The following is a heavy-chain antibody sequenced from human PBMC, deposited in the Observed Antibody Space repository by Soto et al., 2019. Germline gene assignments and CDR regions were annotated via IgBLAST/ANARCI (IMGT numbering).Heavy chain of an antibody. CDR3: ARTGYSGYPFDY. CDR1: GGSISSYY. D-gene: IGHD5-12*01. Sequence: WETLSLTCTVSGGSISSYYWSWIRQPPGKGLEWIGYIYYSGSTNYNPSLKSRVTISVDTSKNQFSLKLSSVTAADSAVYYCARTGYSGYPFDYWGQGTLVTVSS. V-gene: IGHV4-59*12. CDR2: IYYSGST. J-gene: IGHJ4*02.